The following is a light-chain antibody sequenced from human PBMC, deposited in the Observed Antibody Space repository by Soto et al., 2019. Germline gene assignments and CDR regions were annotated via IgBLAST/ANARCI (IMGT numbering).Light chain of an antibody. CDR2: DVS. V-gene: IGLV2-14*03. J-gene: IGLJ1*01. CDR3: SSYTTTNTLGYV. CDR1: SGDVGGYNY. Sequence: QSVLTQPASVSGSPGQSIAISCTGTSGDVGGYNYVSWYQQHPDKAPKLIIFDVSNRPSGISIRFSGSKSGNTASLTISGLQAEDEADYYCSSYTTTNTLGYVFGTGTKLTVL.